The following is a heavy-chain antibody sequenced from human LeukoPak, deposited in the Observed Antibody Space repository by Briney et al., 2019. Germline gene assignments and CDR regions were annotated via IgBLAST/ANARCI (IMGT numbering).Heavy chain of an antibody. CDR2: IWYDGSNR. J-gene: IGHJ4*02. CDR3: ARDVSRRYDFWSGLLDY. V-gene: IGHV3-33*01. D-gene: IGHD3-3*01. CDR1: GFTFSSYG. Sequence: GRSLRLSCAASGFTFSSYGMHWVRQAPGKGLEWVAVIWYDGSNRYYAASVKGRFTISRDNSKNTLYLQMNSLRAEDTAVYYCARDVSRRYDFWSGLLDYWGQGTLVTVSS.